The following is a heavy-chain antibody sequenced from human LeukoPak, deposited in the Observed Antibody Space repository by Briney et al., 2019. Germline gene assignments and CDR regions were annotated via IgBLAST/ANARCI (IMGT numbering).Heavy chain of an antibody. Sequence: GESLKISCKGSGYSFTSHWIAWVRQMPGKGLEWMGIIYPGDSDTRYSPSFQGQVTISADKSISIAYLQWSSLKASDTAMYYCAIATVVTPGGYYFDYWGQGTLVTVSS. D-gene: IGHD4-23*01. V-gene: IGHV5-51*01. CDR2: IYPGDSDT. J-gene: IGHJ4*02. CDR3: AIATVVTPGGYYFDY. CDR1: GYSFTSHW.